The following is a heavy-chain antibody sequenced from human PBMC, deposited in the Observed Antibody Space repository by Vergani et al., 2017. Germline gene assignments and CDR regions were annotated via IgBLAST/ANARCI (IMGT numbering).Heavy chain of an antibody. Sequence: EVQLVESGGGLVQPGGSLRLSCAASGLTVSSNYMSWVRQAPGKGLEWVSVIYSGGSTYYADSVKGRFSISRDNSKNTLYLQMNSLRAEDTAVYYCASDLRYCSGGSCYSPRDYWGQGTLVTVSS. CDR1: GLTVSSNY. V-gene: IGHV3-66*02. D-gene: IGHD2-15*01. CDR3: ASDLRYCSGGSCYSPRDY. J-gene: IGHJ4*02. CDR2: IYSGGST.